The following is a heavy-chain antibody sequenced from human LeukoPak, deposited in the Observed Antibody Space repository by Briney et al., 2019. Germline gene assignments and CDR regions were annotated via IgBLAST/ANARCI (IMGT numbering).Heavy chain of an antibody. J-gene: IGHJ4*02. CDR1: GGSISSYY. CDR2: VYYSGST. V-gene: IGHV4-59*01. CDR3: ARGQDLRGSPTIYPFDY. D-gene: IGHD3-9*01. Sequence: PSETLSLNCTVSGGSISSYYWSWIRQPPGKGLEWIGYVYYSGSTYYNPSLKSRVTISVDTSKKQFSLKLTSVTTADTAVYYCARGQDLRGSPTIYPFDYWGQGTLVTVSS.